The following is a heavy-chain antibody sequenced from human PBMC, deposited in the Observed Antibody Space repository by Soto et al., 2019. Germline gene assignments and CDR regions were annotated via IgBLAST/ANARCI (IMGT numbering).Heavy chain of an antibody. D-gene: IGHD4-17*01. CDR1: GGTFSSYA. J-gene: IGHJ2*01. Sequence: QVQLVQSGAEVKKPGSSVKVSCKASGGTFSSYAISWVRQAPGQGLEWMGGIIPIFGTANYAQKFQGRVTITADESTSTAYRERSSLRSEDTAVYYCARRHYGDSEDWYFDLWCRGTLVTVAS. V-gene: IGHV1-69*12. CDR3: ARRHYGDSEDWYFDL. CDR2: IIPIFGTA.